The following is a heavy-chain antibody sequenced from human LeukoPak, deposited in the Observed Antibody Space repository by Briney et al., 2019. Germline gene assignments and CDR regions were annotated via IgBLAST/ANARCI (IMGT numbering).Heavy chain of an antibody. Sequence: GGSLRLSCAASGFTFSSYAMSWVRQAPGKGLEWVSSISGSGGSIYYADSVKGRFTISRDNSKSTLYLQMNSLRAEDTAIYYCAKEAVAAAGPFDYWVQGTLVTVSS. D-gene: IGHD6-13*01. CDR1: GFTFSSYA. CDR2: ISGSGGSI. V-gene: IGHV3-23*01. CDR3: AKEAVAAAGPFDY. J-gene: IGHJ4*02.